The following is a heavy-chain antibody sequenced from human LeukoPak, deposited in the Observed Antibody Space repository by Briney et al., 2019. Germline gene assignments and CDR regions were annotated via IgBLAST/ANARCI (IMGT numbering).Heavy chain of an antibody. CDR1: GFTFSSYG. V-gene: IGHV3-33*08. D-gene: IGHD3-16*01. CDR2: IWYDGSNK. J-gene: IGHJ3*02. CDR3: ASLVAPLVRGNAFDI. Sequence: PGGSLRLSCAASGFTFSSYGMHWVRQAPGKGLEWVAVIWYDGSNKYYADSVKGRFTISRDNSKNTLYLQMNSLRAEDTAVYYCASLVAPLVRGNAFDIWGQGTMVTVSS.